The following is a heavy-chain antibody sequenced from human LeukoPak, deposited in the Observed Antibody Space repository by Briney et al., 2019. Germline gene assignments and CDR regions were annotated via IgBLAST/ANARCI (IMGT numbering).Heavy chain of an antibody. V-gene: IGHV3-23*01. Sequence: GGSLRLSCVASGLTFGNYGMNWVRQAPGKGLEWVSSIGGGGYTTYYADSVWGRFTISRDNSKNSMYLQMSSLRAEDTAIYYCAEVESSYCRIWGQGALVTVSS. CDR2: IGGGGYTT. CDR1: GLTFGNYG. J-gene: IGHJ4*01. CDR3: AEVESSYCRI. D-gene: IGHD3-10*01.